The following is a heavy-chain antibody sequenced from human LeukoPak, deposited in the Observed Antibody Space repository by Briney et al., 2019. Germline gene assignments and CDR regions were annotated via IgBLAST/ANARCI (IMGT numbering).Heavy chain of an antibody. CDR3: SRESYDILNAYEY. CDR2: INPNSGGT. J-gene: IGHJ4*02. D-gene: IGHD3-9*01. Sequence: GASVKVSCKTSGYIFTYSYIHWVRQAPGQGLEWMGWINPNSGGTNYAQKFQARVTMTRDTSISTAYMELSSLRSDDTAVYYCSRESYDILNAYEYWGQGTLVIVSP. CDR1: GYIFTYSY. V-gene: IGHV1-2*02.